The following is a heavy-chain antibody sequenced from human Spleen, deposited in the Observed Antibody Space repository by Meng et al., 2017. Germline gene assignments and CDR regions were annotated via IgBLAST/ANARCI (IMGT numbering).Heavy chain of an antibody. J-gene: IGHJ4*02. CDR1: GFTFTDYN. CDR2: ISSRSTYI. Sequence: EVQVVESVGGLVKPGGSLRLSCAASGFTFTDYNMNWVRQAPRKGLEWVASISSRSTYISYADSVKGRFTISRDNAKNSLFLQMNSLRAEDTAVYYCARGFNGGNSGAFGYWGQGTLVTVSS. V-gene: IGHV3-21*01. D-gene: IGHD4-23*01. CDR3: ARGFNGGNSGAFGY.